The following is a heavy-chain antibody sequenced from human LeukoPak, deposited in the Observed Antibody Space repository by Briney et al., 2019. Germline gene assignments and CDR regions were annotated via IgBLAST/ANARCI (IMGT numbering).Heavy chain of an antibody. CDR3: AKGGVCSSTSCYPYFGY. V-gene: IGHV3-23*01. CDR2: ISGSGGST. CDR1: GFTFSSYA. D-gene: IGHD2-2*01. J-gene: IGHJ4*02. Sequence: PGGSLRLSCAASGFTFSSYAMSWVRQAPGKGLEWVSAISGSGGSTYYADSVKGRFTISRDNSKNTLYLQMNSLRAEDTAVYYCAKGGVCSSTSCYPYFGYWGQGTLVTVSS.